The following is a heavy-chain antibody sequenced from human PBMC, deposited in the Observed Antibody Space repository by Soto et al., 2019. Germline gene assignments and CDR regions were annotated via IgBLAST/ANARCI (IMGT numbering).Heavy chain of an antibody. CDR1: VFIFSSFG. Sequence: HPWGSLRLSCAASVFIFSSFGMHWVRQAPGKGLEWVAHIWYDGINTYYADSVKGRFTVSRDNSRNTLYLQMNTLRAEDTAVYHCVRDLLGSGGHFDYWGQGTPVTVSS. J-gene: IGHJ4*02. V-gene: IGHV3-33*01. CDR3: VRDLLGSGGHFDY. D-gene: IGHD7-27*01. CDR2: IWYDGINT.